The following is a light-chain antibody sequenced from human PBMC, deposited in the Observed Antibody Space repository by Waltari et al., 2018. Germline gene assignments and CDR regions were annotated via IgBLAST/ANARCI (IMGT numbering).Light chain of an antibody. CDR2: EVS. CDR1: SSDIGGYNY. J-gene: IGLJ2*01. Sequence: QAALTQPRSVSGSPGQSVTISCTGTSSDIGGYNYVSWYQQHPGTAPKFMIYEVSKRPSGVSDRFSGSKSGNTASLTISGLQAGDEADCYCSSYAGSNTFLFGTGTRLTVL. CDR3: SSYAGSNTFL. V-gene: IGLV2-11*01.